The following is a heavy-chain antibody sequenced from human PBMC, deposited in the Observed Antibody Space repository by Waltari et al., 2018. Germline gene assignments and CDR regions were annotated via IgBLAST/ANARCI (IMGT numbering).Heavy chain of an antibody. V-gene: IGHV4-38-2*02. J-gene: IGHJ4*02. D-gene: IGHD3-10*01. Sequence: QVQLQESCPGLVTPSETLSLPCAVSGSSISSGSYWGWLRQPPGKGLAWIGRICRSGSSYYTPSLNTAVTISADTSKNQFSRQLSSVTAADTAVYYCARDRGYASGRGIDYWGQGTLVTVSS. CDR1: GSSISSGSY. CDR2: ICRSGSS. CDR3: ARDRGYASGRGIDY.